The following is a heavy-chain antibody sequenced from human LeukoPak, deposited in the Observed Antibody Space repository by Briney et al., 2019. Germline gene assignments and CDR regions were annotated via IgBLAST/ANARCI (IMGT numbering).Heavy chain of an antibody. CDR1: GFTLSYYS. D-gene: IGHD5-24*01. V-gene: IGHV3-48*02. Sequence: GGSLRLSCAASGFTLSYYSMNWVRQAPGKGLEWVSYISSSSRTVYYADSVTGRFTVSRDDAENSLYLQMNSLRDEDTAMFYCARVGDGHSVNYFDYWGQGTLVTVSS. J-gene: IGHJ4*02. CDR2: ISSSSRTV. CDR3: ARVGDGHSVNYFDY.